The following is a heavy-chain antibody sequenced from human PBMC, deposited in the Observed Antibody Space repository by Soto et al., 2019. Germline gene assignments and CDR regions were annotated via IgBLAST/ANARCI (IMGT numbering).Heavy chain of an antibody. CDR1: SSSITSGGFY. V-gene: IGHV4-31*03. Sequence: PSETLSLTCTVSSSSITSGGFYWRWIRQHPGKGLEWIGYIYYSGSTYYNPSLKSRVTISVDTSKNQFSLKLSSVTAADTAVYYCARSLITMVPEDDWGQGTLVTVS. J-gene: IGHJ4*02. CDR3: ARSLITMVPEDD. D-gene: IGHD3-10*01. CDR2: IYYSGST.